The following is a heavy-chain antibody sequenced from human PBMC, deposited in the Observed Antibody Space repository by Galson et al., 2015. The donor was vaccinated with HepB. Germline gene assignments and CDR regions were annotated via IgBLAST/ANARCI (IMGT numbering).Heavy chain of an antibody. Sequence: SLRLSCAASGFTFSDYYMSWIRQAPGKGLECISHISSSSGIIYYADSVKGRFTISRDNATNSLYLQMNSRRAEDTATYYCARSAWLDIWGQGTMVTVSS. CDR1: GFTFSDYY. D-gene: IGHD6-25*01. V-gene: IGHV3-11*01. CDR2: ISSSSGII. J-gene: IGHJ3*02. CDR3: ARSAWLDI.